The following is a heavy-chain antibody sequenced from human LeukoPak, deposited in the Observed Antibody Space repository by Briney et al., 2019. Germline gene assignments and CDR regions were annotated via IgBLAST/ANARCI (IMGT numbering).Heavy chain of an antibody. Sequence: SVKVSCKASGYTFTSYGISWVRQAPGQGLEWMGRIIPIFGTANYAQKFQGRVTITTDESTSTAYMELSSLRSEDTAVYYCAREQGIVGATRFGYWGQGTLVTVSS. V-gene: IGHV1-69*05. CDR1: GYTFTSYG. J-gene: IGHJ4*02. CDR3: AREQGIVGATRFGY. CDR2: IIPIFGTA. D-gene: IGHD1-26*01.